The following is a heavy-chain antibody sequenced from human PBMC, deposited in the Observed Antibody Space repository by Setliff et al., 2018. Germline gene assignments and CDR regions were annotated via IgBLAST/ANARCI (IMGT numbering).Heavy chain of an antibody. Sequence: GGSLRLSCAAAGFTFSRYWMHWIRQAPGEGLVWVSRISSDGSGTTYADSVKGRFTISRDNSENTLYLQMNSLRAEDTAVYYCVRDDADNYDAFDNWGQGTLVTVSS. CDR1: GFTFSRYW. D-gene: IGHD3-22*01. CDR2: ISSDGSGT. J-gene: IGHJ3*02. V-gene: IGHV3-74*03. CDR3: VRDDADNYDAFDN.